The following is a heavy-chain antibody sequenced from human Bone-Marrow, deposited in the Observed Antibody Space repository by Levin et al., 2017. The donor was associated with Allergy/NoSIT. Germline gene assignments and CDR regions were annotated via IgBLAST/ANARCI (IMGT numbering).Heavy chain of an antibody. D-gene: IGHD3-16*01. CDR2: IKQDGSEN. Sequence: SCAGSGFTFSTYWMSWVRQAPGKGLEWVANIKQDGSENYYVDSVKGRFIISRDNGKNSLYLQMNSLRAEDTAVYYCARVIWGLGFTWGQGTLVTVSS. J-gene: IGHJ5*02. CDR3: ARVIWGLGFT. CDR1: GFTFSTYW. V-gene: IGHV3-7*01.